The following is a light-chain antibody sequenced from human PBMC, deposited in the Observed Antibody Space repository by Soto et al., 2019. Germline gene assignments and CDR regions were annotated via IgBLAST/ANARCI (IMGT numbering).Light chain of an antibody. V-gene: IGKV2-28*01. CDR2: LGS. CDR1: QSLLHSNGYNY. CDR3: MQALRTSWT. Sequence: DIVMTQSPLSLPVTPGEPASISCRSSQSLLHSNGYNYLDWYLQKPGQSPQLLIYLGSNRASGVPDRFSGSGSGTDFTLKISRVEAEDVGVSYCMQALRTSWTFGQGTKV. J-gene: IGKJ1*01.